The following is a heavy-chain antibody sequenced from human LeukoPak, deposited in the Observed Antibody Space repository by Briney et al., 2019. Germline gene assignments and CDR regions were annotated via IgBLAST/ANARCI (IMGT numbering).Heavy chain of an antibody. J-gene: IGHJ2*01. CDR3: ARVPKYFDL. V-gene: IGHV4-34*01. Sequence: PSETLSLTCAVYGGSFSGFYWTWIRQPPGKGLEWIGQINHNRNTHYNPSLKSRVTISVDTSKNQFSLELSSVTAADTAVYYCARVPKYFDLWGRGTLVTVSS. CDR2: INHNRNT. CDR1: GGSFSGFY.